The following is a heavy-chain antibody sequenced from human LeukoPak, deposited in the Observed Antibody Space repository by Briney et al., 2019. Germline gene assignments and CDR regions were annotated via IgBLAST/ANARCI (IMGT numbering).Heavy chain of an antibody. Sequence: SETLSLTCAVSGYSISSGYYWGWIRQPPGKGLEWIGSIYHSGSTYYNPSLKGRVTISVDTSKNQFSLKLSSVTAADTAVYYCARHSTAMATGYWGQGTLVTVSS. V-gene: IGHV4-38-2*01. J-gene: IGHJ4*02. D-gene: IGHD5-18*01. CDR3: ARHSTAMATGY. CDR2: IYHSGST. CDR1: GYSISSGYY.